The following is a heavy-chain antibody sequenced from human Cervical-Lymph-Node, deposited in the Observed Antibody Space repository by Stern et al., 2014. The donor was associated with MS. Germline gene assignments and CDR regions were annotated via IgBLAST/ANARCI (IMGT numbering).Heavy chain of an antibody. V-gene: IGHV4-59*01. CDR3: ARAPRTVPRVSLGAFDI. CDR2: IYYSGST. J-gene: IGHJ3*02. D-gene: IGHD4-17*01. Sequence: QVQLVESGPGLVKPSETLSLTCTVSGGSLSSYYWSWIRQPPGKGLEWIGYIYYSGSTNYNPSLKSRVTISVDTSKNQFSLKLSSVTAADTAVYYCARAPRTVPRVSLGAFDIWGQGTMVTVSS. CDR1: GGSLSSYY.